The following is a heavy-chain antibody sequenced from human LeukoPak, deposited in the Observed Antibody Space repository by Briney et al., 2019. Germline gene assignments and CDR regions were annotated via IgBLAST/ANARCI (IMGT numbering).Heavy chain of an antibody. CDR3: ARVLADYDFWSGYYTGLETTGFDY. D-gene: IGHD3-3*01. Sequence: ASVKVSCKASGYTFTNYAMNWVRQAPGQGLEWMGWIHPSTGNPTYAQGFTGRFVFSLDTSVSTAYLQISSLKAEDTAVYYCARVLADYDFWSGYYTGLETTGFDYWGQGTLVTVSS. CDR1: GYTFTNYA. J-gene: IGHJ4*02. CDR2: IHPSTGNP. V-gene: IGHV7-4-1*02.